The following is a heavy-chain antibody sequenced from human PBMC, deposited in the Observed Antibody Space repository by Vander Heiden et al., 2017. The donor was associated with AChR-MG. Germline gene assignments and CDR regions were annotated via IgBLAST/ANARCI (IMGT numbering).Heavy chain of an antibody. CDR3: AKDWGGFRFLEWFLDH. CDR2: VSYDGRNK. D-gene: IGHD3-3*01. J-gene: IGHJ4*02. CDR1: GFTFISYG. Sequence: QVQLVESGGGVVQPGRSLRLSCAASGFTFISYGMHGVRQAPGKGLEWVAVVSYDGRNKYYADSVKGRFSVSRDNSKNILFLQMNSLRVEDTAVYYCAKDWGGFRFLEWFLDHWGQGTLVTVSS. V-gene: IGHV3-30*18.